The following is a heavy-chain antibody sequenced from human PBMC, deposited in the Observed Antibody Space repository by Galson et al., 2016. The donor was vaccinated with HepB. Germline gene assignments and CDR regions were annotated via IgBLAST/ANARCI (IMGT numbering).Heavy chain of an antibody. V-gene: IGHV5-51*01. CDR3: TRLRFFSAANYFYGMDV. Sequence: QSGAEVKKPGESLKISCKGSGYSFASYWIGWVRQMPGTGLEYKGITFPGDSDTTYSPSFQGQVTISVDKSISTAYLQWSSLEASDTAMYYCTRLRFFSAANYFYGMDVWGQGTTVTVSS. J-gene: IGHJ6*02. D-gene: IGHD3-10*01. CDR2: TFPGDSDT. CDR1: GYSFASYW.